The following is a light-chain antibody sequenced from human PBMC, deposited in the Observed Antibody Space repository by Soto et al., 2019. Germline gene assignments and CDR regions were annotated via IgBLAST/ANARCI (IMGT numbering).Light chain of an antibody. Sequence: QSALTQPASVSGSPGQSITISCTGTSSDVGGYKYVSWYQQHPGKAPKLLIYEVSNRPSGVSNRFSGSKSGNTASLTISGLQAEDEADYYCSSYTSSSVGVFGGGTKLTVL. CDR2: EVS. J-gene: IGLJ2*01. CDR1: SSDVGGYKY. CDR3: SSYTSSSVGV. V-gene: IGLV2-14*01.